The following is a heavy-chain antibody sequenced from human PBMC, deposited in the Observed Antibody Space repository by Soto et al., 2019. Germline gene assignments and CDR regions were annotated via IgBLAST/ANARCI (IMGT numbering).Heavy chain of an antibody. CDR1: GGTFSSYT. Sequence: QVQLVQSGAEVKKPGSSVKVSCKASGGTFSSYTISWVRQAPGQGLEWMGRIIPILGIANYAQKFQGRVTSAAXXPXRIXYMELRSLSSEATAVQYCAREYESGAKDRDCGMDVWGQGTTVTVSS. CDR3: AREYESGAKDRDCGMDV. CDR2: IIPILGIA. J-gene: IGHJ6*02. V-gene: IGHV1-69*02. D-gene: IGHD1-26*01.